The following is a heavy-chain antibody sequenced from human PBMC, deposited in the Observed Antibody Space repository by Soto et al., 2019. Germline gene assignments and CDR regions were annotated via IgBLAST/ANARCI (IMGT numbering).Heavy chain of an antibody. V-gene: IGHV3-23*01. D-gene: IGHD3-3*01. Sequence: GGSLRLSCAASGFTFSSYAMSWVRQAPGKGLEWVSAISGSGGSTYYADSVKGRFTISRDNSKNTLYLQMNSLRAEDTAVYYCAKTSRITIFGVVPYMDVWGKGTTVTVSS. CDR3: AKTSRITIFGVVPYMDV. CDR2: ISGSGGST. CDR1: GFTFSSYA. J-gene: IGHJ6*03.